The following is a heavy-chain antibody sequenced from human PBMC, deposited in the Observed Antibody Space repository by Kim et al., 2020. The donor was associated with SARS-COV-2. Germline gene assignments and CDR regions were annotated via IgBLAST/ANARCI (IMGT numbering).Heavy chain of an antibody. V-gene: IGHV3-23*01. D-gene: IGHD3-10*01. J-gene: IGHJ4*02. Sequence: GGSLRLSCAVSGFTFSTYAMNWVRQAPGKGLEWVSGISGGADSTFYADSVKGRFSISRDNSSNTLSLHMNNLRAEDTAVYYCATAGRIIMGYFDYWGQGTLVTVSS. CDR2: ISGGADST. CDR1: GFTFSTYA. CDR3: ATAGRIIMGYFDY.